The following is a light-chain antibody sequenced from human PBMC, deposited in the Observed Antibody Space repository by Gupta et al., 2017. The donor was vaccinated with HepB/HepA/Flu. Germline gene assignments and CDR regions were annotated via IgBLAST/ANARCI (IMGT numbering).Light chain of an antibody. V-gene: IGLV10-54*04. CDR3: SAWNSSLSAQV. J-gene: IGLJ2*01. Sequence: VLPQPPSVSTGVKQVATPTCTGNSNNGGNERADWLQQHHCHPPKLLYYKHNTRPSGISERFSAARSGNTASLTITGLKTEDEADYYCSAWNSSLSAQVFGGGTKLTVL. CDR1: SNNGGNER. CDR2: KHN.